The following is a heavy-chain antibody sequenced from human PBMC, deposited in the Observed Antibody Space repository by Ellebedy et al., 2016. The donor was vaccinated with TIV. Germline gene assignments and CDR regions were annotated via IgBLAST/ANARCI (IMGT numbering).Heavy chain of an antibody. J-gene: IGHJ4*02. CDR1: GFTFSDYW. CDR3: STSLNF. V-gene: IGHV3-7*01. CDR2: IKQDGSEK. Sequence: PGGSLRLSWTASGFTFSDYWMDRVRQAPGKGLEWVANIKQDGSEKYYVDSVKGRFTISRDNAKNSLYLQMNSLRAEDTAMYYCSTSLNFWGQGTLVTVSS.